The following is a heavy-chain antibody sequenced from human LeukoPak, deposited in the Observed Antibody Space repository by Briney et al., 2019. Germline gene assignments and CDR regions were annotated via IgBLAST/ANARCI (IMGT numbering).Heavy chain of an antibody. CDR3: ARVGYQLRSRYFDL. V-gene: IGHV4-59*01. CDR2: IYYSGST. D-gene: IGHD2-2*01. CDR1: GGSISSYY. Sequence: SETLSLTCTVSGGSISSYYWSWLRQPPGKGLEWIGYIYYSGSTNYNPSLKSRVTISVDTSKNQFSLKLSSVTAADTAVYYCARVGYQLRSRYFDLWGRGTLVTVSS. J-gene: IGHJ2*01.